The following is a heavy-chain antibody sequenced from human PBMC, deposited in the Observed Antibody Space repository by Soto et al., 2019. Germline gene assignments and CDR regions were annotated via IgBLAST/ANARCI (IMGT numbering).Heavy chain of an antibody. Sequence: GGSLRLSCAASGFTFSSYAMSWVRQAPGKGLEWVSAISGSGGSTYYADSVKGRFTISRDNSKNTLYLQMNSLRAEDTAVYYCARRGPAYSSGWYGWFDPWGQGTLVTVSS. CDR2: ISGSGGST. J-gene: IGHJ5*02. CDR1: GFTFSSYA. D-gene: IGHD6-19*01. V-gene: IGHV3-23*01. CDR3: ARRGPAYSSGWYGWFDP.